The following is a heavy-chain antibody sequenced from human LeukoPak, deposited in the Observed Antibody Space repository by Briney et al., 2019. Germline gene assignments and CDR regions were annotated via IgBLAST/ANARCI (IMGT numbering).Heavy chain of an antibody. CDR3: ARDTSYGLDV. D-gene: IGHD2-2*01. Sequence: PGGSLRLSCAASGFTFSRYWMHWVRQAPGKGLVWFSRINTDESSTTYADSVKGRFTISRDNAKNTVYLQMNSLRAEDTAVYYCARDTSYGLDVWGQGTTVTVSS. CDR2: INTDESST. CDR1: GFTFSRYW. J-gene: IGHJ6*02. V-gene: IGHV3-74*01.